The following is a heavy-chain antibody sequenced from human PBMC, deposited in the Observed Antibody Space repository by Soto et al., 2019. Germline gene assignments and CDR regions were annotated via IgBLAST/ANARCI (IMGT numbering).Heavy chain of an antibody. D-gene: IGHD3-3*01. J-gene: IGHJ6*03. Sequence: SETLSLTCTVCGGSISSSSYYWGWIRQPRGKGLEWIGSIYYSGSTYYNPSLKSRVTISVDTSKNQFSLKLSSLTAADTALSYCARQYPELRFLEWLLPAAGYMDLWGKGTTVTASS. V-gene: IGHV4-39*01. CDR2: IYYSGST. CDR1: GGSISSSSYY. CDR3: ARQYPELRFLEWLLPAAGYMDL.